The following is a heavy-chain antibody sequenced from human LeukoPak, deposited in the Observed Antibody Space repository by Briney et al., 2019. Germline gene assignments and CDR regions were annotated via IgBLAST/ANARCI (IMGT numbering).Heavy chain of an antibody. CDR3: ARTTSFTASGYDY. V-gene: IGHV1-8*03. J-gene: IGHJ4*02. CDR1: EYTFTNYH. Sequence: ASVTVSYTASEYTFTNYHINWVRQATGHGLEWMGWINPNNGDSGYAQKFQGRVTITRDTSISTSYMELRSLRSDDTAVYFCARTTSFTASGYDYWGQGTLVTVSS. CDR2: INPNNGDS. D-gene: IGHD6-25*01.